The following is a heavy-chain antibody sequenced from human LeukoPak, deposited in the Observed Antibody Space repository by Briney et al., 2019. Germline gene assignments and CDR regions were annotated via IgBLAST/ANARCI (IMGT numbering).Heavy chain of an antibody. J-gene: IGHJ4*02. CDR3: ASSRGSWPDYFDY. D-gene: IGHD6-13*01. CDR2: ISTSGSTI. CDR1: RFTFSTYW. Sequence: GGSLRLSCAASRFTFSTYWMHWVRQAPGKGLEWVSCISTSGSTIYYADSVKGRFSISRDNAKNSLYLQMNSLRAEDTAVYYCASSRGSWPDYFDYWGQGTLVTVSS. V-gene: IGHV3-48*01.